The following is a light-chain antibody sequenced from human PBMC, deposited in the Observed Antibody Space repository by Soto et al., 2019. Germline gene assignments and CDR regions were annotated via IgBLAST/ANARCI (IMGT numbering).Light chain of an antibody. J-gene: IGLJ2*01. Sequence: QSALTQPASVSGSPGQSITISCTGTISDFGGYNYVSWYQQHPGKAPKLMIYEVSNRPSGVSNRFSGSKSGNTASLTISGLHAEDEADYYCSSYTSSSTLVFGGGTKLTVL. CDR3: SSYTSSSTLV. CDR2: EVS. CDR1: ISDFGGYNY. V-gene: IGLV2-14*01.